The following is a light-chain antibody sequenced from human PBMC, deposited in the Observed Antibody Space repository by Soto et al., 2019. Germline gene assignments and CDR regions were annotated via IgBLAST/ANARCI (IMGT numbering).Light chain of an antibody. CDR2: GSS. CDR3: QQYNHWPPLP. J-gene: IGKJ4*01. V-gene: IGKV3-15*01. Sequence: EIVMTQSPATLSVSPGQRATLSCRASQSVGRNLAWYQQKPGQAPRLLIYGSSTRATGIPARFSGSGSGTEFSLTSSSLHAEDFAIYACQQYNHWPPLPFGGGPKVEIK. CDR1: QSVGRN.